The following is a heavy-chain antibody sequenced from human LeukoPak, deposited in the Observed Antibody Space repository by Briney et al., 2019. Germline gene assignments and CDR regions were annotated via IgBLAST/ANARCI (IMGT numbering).Heavy chain of an antibody. CDR3: PRDYCSSTSCFTFDP. J-gene: IGHJ5*02. D-gene: IGHD2-2*02. V-gene: IGHV1-2*02. CDR1: GYTFTCYY. Sequence: ASVKVSCKASGYTFTCYYMHWVRQAPGKGLEGMGWINTNSGGTNYAQKFQGRVTMTRDTSISTAYMELSRLRSDDTAVYYCPRDYCSSTSCFTFDPWGQGTLVTVSS. CDR2: INTNSGGT.